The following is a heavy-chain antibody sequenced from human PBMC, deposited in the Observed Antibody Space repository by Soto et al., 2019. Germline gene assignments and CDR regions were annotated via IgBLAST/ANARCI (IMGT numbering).Heavy chain of an antibody. Sequence: GGSLRLSCVGSGFTFSSFEMNWVRQTPGKGLEWLSYIGRSGETIYYADSVKGRFTISRDNAKSSLFLQMTGLRDEGTGIYYCARDSRGGAARRPTFYYWGRGTLVTVSS. J-gene: IGHJ4*02. CDR3: ARDSRGGAARRPTFYY. CDR1: GFTFSSFE. V-gene: IGHV3-48*03. D-gene: IGHD6-6*01. CDR2: IGRSGETI.